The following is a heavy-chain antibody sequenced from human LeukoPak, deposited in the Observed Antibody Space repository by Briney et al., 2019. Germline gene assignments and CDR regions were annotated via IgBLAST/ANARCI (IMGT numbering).Heavy chain of an antibody. J-gene: IGHJ4*02. CDR2: IKSKTDGGTT. CDR1: GFTFSHAW. Sequence: GGSLRLSCAASGFTFSHAWMSWVRQAPGKGLEWVDRIKSKTDGGTTDYAAPVKGRFTISRDDSKNTLYLQMNSLKTEDTAVYFCTTPEEGYFDYWGQGTLVTVSS. V-gene: IGHV3-15*01. CDR3: TTPEEGYFDY.